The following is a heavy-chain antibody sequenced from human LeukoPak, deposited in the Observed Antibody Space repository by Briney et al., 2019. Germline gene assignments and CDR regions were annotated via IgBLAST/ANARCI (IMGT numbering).Heavy chain of an antibody. CDR1: GYTFTGSY. J-gene: IGHJ3*02. V-gene: IGHV1-2*02. Sequence: ASVKVSCKGSGYTFTGSYVHWVRQAPGQGLEWMGWINPNSGGTNYAQKFRGRVTMTRDTSISTAYMELSRLRSDDTAIYYCARAFLWFGESFYDAYDIWGQGTMVTVSP. CDR3: ARAFLWFGESFYDAYDI. D-gene: IGHD3-10*01. CDR2: INPNSGGT.